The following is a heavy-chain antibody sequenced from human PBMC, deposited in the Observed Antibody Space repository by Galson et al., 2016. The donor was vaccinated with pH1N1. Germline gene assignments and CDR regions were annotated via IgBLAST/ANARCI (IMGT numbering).Heavy chain of an antibody. J-gene: IGHJ4*02. CDR3: TRDLGRRRKY. D-gene: IGHD1-26*01. CDR1: GYTFTTNY. V-gene: IGHV1-46*01. CDR2: IDPSGGGT. Sequence: SVKVSCKASGYTFTTNYIHWVRQAPGQGLEWMGVIDPSGGGTTYAQKFQARVTMTRDTSTSTVYMDLSSLKTEDTAGYYCTRDLGRRRKYWGQATLVTFSS.